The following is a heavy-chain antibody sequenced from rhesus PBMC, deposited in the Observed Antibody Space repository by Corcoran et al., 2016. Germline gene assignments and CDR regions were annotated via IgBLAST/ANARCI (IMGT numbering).Heavy chain of an antibody. D-gene: IGHD5-24*01. V-gene: IGHV4-76*01. CDR2: IYGSSGST. Sequence: QVQLQESGPGVVKPSETLSLTCAVSGYSISSGYDWSWTRQPPGKGLEWIGYIYGSSGSTNYNPSLKNRVTISKDTSKNQFSLKLSSVTAADTAVYYCARARYDAFDFWGQGLRVAVSS. CDR1: GYSISSGYD. CDR3: ARARYDAFDF. J-gene: IGHJ3*01.